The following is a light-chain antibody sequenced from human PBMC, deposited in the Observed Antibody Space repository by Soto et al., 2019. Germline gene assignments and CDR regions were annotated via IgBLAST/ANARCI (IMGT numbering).Light chain of an antibody. V-gene: IGKV1-5*03. CDR3: QQYDDYPWT. J-gene: IGKJ1*01. Sequence: DIQMTQSPSTLSASVGDRVTITCRASQSISTWLAWYQQKPGKAPRLLIYKSSTLESGVPSRFSGSGSGTEFTLTISSLRPDDFATYYCQQYDDYPWTFGLGTKVEIK. CDR2: KSS. CDR1: QSISTW.